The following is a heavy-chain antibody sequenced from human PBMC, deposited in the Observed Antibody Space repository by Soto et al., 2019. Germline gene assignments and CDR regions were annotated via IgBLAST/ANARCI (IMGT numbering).Heavy chain of an antibody. D-gene: IGHD1-1*01. V-gene: IGHV1-18*01. J-gene: IGHJ4*02. Sequence: QVHLVQSGAEVKKPGASVKVSCKGSGYAFTTYGITWVRQAPGQGLEWMGWISAHNGNTNYAQKPQGRVTVTRDTSTSTAYMELRSLRSDDTAGYDCARGRYGDYWGQGALVTVSS. CDR2: ISAHNGNT. CDR3: ARGRYGDY. CDR1: GYAFTTYG.